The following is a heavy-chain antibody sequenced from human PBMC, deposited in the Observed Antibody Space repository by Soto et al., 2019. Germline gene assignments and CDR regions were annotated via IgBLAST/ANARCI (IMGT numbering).Heavy chain of an antibody. CDR1: GFTFSSYA. Sequence: EVQLLESGGGLVQPGGSLRLSCAASGFTFSSYAMSWVRQAPGKGLEWVSAISGSGGSTYYADSVKGRFTISRDNSKNTLYLQMNSLRAEDTAVYYCARDRGSSGCYDYWGQGTLVTVSS. CDR2: ISGSGGST. J-gene: IGHJ4*02. V-gene: IGHV3-23*01. CDR3: ARDRGSSGCYDY. D-gene: IGHD6-19*01.